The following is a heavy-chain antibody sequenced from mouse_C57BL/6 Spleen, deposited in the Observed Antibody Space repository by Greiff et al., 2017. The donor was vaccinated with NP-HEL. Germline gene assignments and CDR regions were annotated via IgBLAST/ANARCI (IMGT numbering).Heavy chain of an antibody. CDR3: ARSTGTKKNYYFDY. Sequence: VQLKQSGPELVKPGASVKISCKASSYSFTDYNMNWVKQSNGKSLEWIGVINPNYGTTSYNQKFKGKATLTVDQSSSTAYKQLNSLTSEDSAVYYCARSTGTKKNYYFDYWGQGTTLTVSS. J-gene: IGHJ2*01. CDR2: INPNYGTT. V-gene: IGHV1-39*01. D-gene: IGHD4-1*01. CDR1: SYSFTDYN.